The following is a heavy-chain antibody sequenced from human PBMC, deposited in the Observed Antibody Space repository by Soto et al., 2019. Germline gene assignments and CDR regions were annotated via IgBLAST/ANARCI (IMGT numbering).Heavy chain of an antibody. CDR1: GGSISSGGYY. D-gene: IGHD6-6*01. J-gene: IGHJ6*02. CDR2: IYYSGST. Sequence: KTSETLSLTCTVSGGSISSGGYYWSWIRQHPGKGLEWIGYIYYSGSTYYNPSLKSRVTISVDTSKNQFSLELSSVTAADTAVYYCARAPGFIAARYYYYYYYGMDVWGQGTTVTVSS. CDR3: ARAPGFIAARYYYYYYYGMDV. V-gene: IGHV4-31*03.